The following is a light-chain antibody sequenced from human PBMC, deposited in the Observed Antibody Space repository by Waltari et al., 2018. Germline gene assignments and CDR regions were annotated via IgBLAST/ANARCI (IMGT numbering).Light chain of an antibody. CDR3: CSYAGSTTV. V-gene: IGLV2-23*02. CDR2: EVT. CDR1: SSDVGTYNL. J-gene: IGLJ2*01. Sequence: QSALPQPASVSGSPGQSITISCTETSSDVGTYNLVSWYQQHPGKAPKLMVYEVTKRPSGVSNRFSGSKSGNTASLTISGLQAEDEADYYCCSYAGSTTVFGGGTKLTVL.